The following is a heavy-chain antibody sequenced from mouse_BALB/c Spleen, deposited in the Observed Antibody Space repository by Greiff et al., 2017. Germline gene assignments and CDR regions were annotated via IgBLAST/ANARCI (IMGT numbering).Heavy chain of an antibody. CDR1: GFTFSSFG. Sequence: EVMLVESGGGLVQPGGSRKLSCAASGFTFSSFGMHWVRQAPEKGLEWVAYISSGSSTIYYADTVKGRFTISRDNPKNTLFLQMTSLRSEDTAMYYCARSDYYGSWFAYWGQGTLVTVSA. J-gene: IGHJ3*01. V-gene: IGHV5-17*02. CDR2: ISSGSSTI. D-gene: IGHD1-1*01. CDR3: ARSDYYGSWFAY.